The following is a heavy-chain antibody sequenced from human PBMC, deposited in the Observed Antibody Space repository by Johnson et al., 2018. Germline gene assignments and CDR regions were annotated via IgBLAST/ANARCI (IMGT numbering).Heavy chain of an antibody. V-gene: IGHV1-69*01. D-gene: IGHD3-3*01. CDR3: ASDLQPRGGYYGPGYYFYGMDV. CDR1: GGTFSSYA. Sequence: VQLLESGAEVKKPGSSVKVSCKASGGTFSSYAISWVRQAPGQGIEWMGGIIPIFGKANYAQKFQGRVTITADESTSTAYMGLSSLRSGDTAGYYFASDLQPRGGYYGPGYYFYGMDVWGQGTTVPVSS. CDR2: IIPIFGKA. J-gene: IGHJ6*02.